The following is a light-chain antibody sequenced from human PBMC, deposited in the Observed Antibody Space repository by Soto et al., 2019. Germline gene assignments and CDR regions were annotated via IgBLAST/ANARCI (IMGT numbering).Light chain of an antibody. CDR2: AAS. Sequence: DIQMTQSPSSLSASVGDRVTITCRASQGIRSWLAWYQQQPEQAPKSLIYAASSLQSGVPSRFSGSGSETDFTHTVSNLQPEDFTPYYCQQYNSYPLTFGGGTKVEIK. CDR3: QQYNSYPLT. CDR1: QGIRSW. J-gene: IGKJ4*01. V-gene: IGKV1D-16*01.